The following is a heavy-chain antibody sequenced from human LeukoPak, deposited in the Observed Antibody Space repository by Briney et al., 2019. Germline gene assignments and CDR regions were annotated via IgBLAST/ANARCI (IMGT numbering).Heavy chain of an antibody. V-gene: IGHV4-59*01. CDR2: IYDSGNT. D-gene: IGHD3-9*01. J-gene: IGHJ4*02. Sequence: AETLSLTCSVSIGSINGFLWNWIRQPPGKALEWIGYIYDSGNTKYNPALKSGVTISLDTPRIQFSLHLNSVTAEDTALYHCARVGYDVLTGYNQLDYWGQGTLLTVSS. CDR1: IGSINGFL. CDR3: ARVGYDVLTGYNQLDY.